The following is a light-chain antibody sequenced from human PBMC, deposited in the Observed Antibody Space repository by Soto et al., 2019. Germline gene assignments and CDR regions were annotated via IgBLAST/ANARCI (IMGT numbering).Light chain of an antibody. CDR3: QQANTFPLT. V-gene: IGKV1D-12*01. J-gene: IGKJ3*01. CDR1: QGIYTW. Sequence: DIQMTQSPSSVSASVGDRVTITCRARQGIYTWLVWYQQKPGKAPKLLISAVSNLQSGVPSRFSGSGYGTDFTLTISSLQPEDFATYYCQQANTFPLTLGPGTKVDIK. CDR2: AVS.